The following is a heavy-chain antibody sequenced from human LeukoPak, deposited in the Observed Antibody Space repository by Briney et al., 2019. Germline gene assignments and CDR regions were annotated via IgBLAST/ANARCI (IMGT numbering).Heavy chain of an antibody. CDR3: AKDGLYDATRDY. D-gene: IGHD4/OR15-4a*01. CDR2: IRHDGSNK. CDR1: GFTFNIYG. Sequence: GGSLRLSCAASGFTFNIYGMHWVRQAPGKGLEWVAFIRHDGSNKYYADSVKGRFTISRDNSKNTVNLQMHSLRVEDTAVYYCAKDGLYDATRDYWGQGTLVTVSS. V-gene: IGHV3-30*02. J-gene: IGHJ4*02.